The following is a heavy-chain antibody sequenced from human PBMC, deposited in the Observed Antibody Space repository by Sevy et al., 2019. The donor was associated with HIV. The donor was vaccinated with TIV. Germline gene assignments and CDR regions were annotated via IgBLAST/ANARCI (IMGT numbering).Heavy chain of an antibody. CDR1: GGSISAYY. J-gene: IGHJ5*02. V-gene: IGHV4-59*01. D-gene: IGHD5-12*01. CDR3: ARAPPVRSGDDSLNWFDP. CDR2: IYYTGST. Sequence: SETLSLTCTVFGGSISAYYWSWIRQSPGKGLEYIRYIYYTGSTYYNPSLKSRVTISIDTSKNQFSLRLTSVTAADTAMYYCARAPPVRSGDDSLNWFDPWGQGTLVTVSS.